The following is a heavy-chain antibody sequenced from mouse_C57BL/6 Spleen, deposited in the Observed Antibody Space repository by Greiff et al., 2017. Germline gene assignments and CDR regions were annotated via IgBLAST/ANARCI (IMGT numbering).Heavy chain of an antibody. CDR3: AREEDYYGSPFDY. CDR1: GYTFTSYW. J-gene: IGHJ2*01. CDR2: INPSNGGT. V-gene: IGHV1-53*01. D-gene: IGHD1-1*01. Sequence: QVQLQQPGTELVKPGASVTLSCKASGYTFTSYWMHWVKQMPVPGLEWIGNINPSNGGTNYNEKFKSKATLTVDKSSSTAYMQLSSLTSEDSAVYDCAREEDYYGSPFDYWGQGTTLTVSS.